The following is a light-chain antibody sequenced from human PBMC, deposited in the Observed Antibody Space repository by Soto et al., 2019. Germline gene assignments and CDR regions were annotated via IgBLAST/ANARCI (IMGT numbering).Light chain of an antibody. J-gene: IGKJ1*01. CDR1: QSVSSY. CDR3: QQRSNWPPWT. CDR2: DAS. V-gene: IGKV3-11*01. Sequence: EIVLTQSPATLSLSPGERAALSCRASQSVSSYLAWYQQKPGQAPRLLIYDASNRATGIPARFSGSGCGTDFTLPISSLEPEDFAVYYCQQRSNWPPWTFGQGTKVDIK.